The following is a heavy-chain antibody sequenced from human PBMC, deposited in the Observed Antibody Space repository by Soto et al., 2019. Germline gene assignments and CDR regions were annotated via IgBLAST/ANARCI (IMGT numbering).Heavy chain of an antibody. J-gene: IGHJ4*02. CDR1: GFAVSSKY. CDR3: VQTTGWPGFDF. CDR2: IYGGGTT. V-gene: IGHV3-53*01. D-gene: IGHD6-19*01. Sequence: EVQLVESGGGLIQPGGSLRLSCAASGFAVSSKYMTWVRQAPGKGLEWVSVIYGGGTTYYADSVKGRFTISRDTSKHTXYLQMNSLRAEDTAVYYCVQTTGWPGFDFWGQGTLVTVSS.